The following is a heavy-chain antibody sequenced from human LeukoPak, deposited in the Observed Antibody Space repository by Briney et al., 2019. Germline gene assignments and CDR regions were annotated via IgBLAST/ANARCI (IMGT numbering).Heavy chain of an antibody. CDR1: GYSFISNT. CDR3: ARSSRGVIGLLDY. CDR2: INTNTGEP. D-gene: IGHD3-16*02. Sequence: ASVKASCKASGYSFISNTINWVRQASGQGLEWMGWINTNTGEPTYAQGFTGRFVFSVDKSVSTSYLQIFDLRSEDTAVYYCARSSRGVIGLLDYWGQGALVTVSS. J-gene: IGHJ4*02. V-gene: IGHV7-4-1*01.